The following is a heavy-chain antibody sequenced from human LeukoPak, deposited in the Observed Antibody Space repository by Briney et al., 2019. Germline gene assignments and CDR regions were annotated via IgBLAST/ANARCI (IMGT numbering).Heavy chain of an antibody. CDR2: ISYDGSNK. CDR3: AREIPDTAVATEYYYYYMDV. CDR1: GFTFSSYG. D-gene: IGHD5-18*01. Sequence: GGSLRLSCAASGFTFSSYGMHWVRQAPGKGLEWVAVISYDGSNKYYADSVKGRFTISRDNSKNTLYLQMNSLRAEDTAVYYCAREIPDTAVATEYYYYYMDVWGKGTTVTVSS. J-gene: IGHJ6*03. V-gene: IGHV3-30*03.